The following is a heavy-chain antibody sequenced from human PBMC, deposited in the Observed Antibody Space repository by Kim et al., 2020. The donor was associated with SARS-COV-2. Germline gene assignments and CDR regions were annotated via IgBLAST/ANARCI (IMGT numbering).Heavy chain of an antibody. CDR3: AKKSSLYYDILTGYYGHFDY. Sequence: GGSLRLSCAASGFTFSSYAMSWVRQAPGKGLEWVSAISGSGGSTYYADSVKGRFTISRDNSKNTLYLQMNSLRAEDTAVYYCAKKSSLYYDILTGYYGHFDYWGQGTLVTVSS. V-gene: IGHV3-23*01. CDR1: GFTFSSYA. D-gene: IGHD3-9*01. CDR2: ISGSGGST. J-gene: IGHJ4*02.